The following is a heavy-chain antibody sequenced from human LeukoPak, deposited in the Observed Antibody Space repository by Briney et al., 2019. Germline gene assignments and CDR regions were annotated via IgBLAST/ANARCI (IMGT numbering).Heavy chain of an antibody. J-gene: IGHJ4*02. Sequence: RGASVNVSCKDSGYTLSELSMHWVRQAPAKGLEGMGGVDPVEGETIYAHKLQGRVTMTEDSSADPAYMELTRLRSEDTAVYYCAAKSRAFDYWGQGTLVTVSS. CDR1: GYTLSELS. CDR2: VDPVEGET. CDR3: AAKSRAFDY. V-gene: IGHV1-24*01. D-gene: IGHD4/OR15-4a*01.